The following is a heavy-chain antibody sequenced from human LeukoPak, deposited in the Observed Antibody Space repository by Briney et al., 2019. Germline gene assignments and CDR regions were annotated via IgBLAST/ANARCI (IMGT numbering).Heavy chain of an antibody. J-gene: IGHJ4*02. D-gene: IGHD4-17*01. V-gene: IGHV4-59*01. CDR3: ARDQNYGDYGLVY. Sequence: SETLSLTCTVSGGSISSFYWSWIRQPPGKGLEWIGYIYYSGSTNYTPSLKSRVTISVDTSKNQFSLRLSSVTAADTAVYYCARDQNYGDYGLVYWGQGTLVTVSS. CDR1: GGSISSFY. CDR2: IYYSGST.